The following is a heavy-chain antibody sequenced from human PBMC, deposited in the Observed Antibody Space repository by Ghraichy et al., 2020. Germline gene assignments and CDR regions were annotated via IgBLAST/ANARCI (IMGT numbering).Heavy chain of an antibody. V-gene: IGHV3-74*01. Sequence: GGSLRLSCAASEFTFSNYWMHWVRQAPGKGLVWVSRISSDGSSTSYADSVKGRFTISRDNAKNTLYLQMHSLRAEDTALYYCASEPPRYYYYYGMDVWGQGTTVTVSS. CDR3: ASEPPRYYYYYGMDV. J-gene: IGHJ6*02. CDR1: EFTFSNYW. CDR2: ISSDGSST.